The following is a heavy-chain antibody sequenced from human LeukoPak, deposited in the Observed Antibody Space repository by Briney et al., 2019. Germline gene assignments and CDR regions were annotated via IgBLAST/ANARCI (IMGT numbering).Heavy chain of an antibody. J-gene: IGHJ6*03. CDR3: AREFGESRRLLWFGEYTPSVFGNYYYYYMDV. CDR1: GYTFTSYG. CDR2: ISGYNGNT. V-gene: IGHV1-18*01. D-gene: IGHD3-10*01. Sequence: GASVKVSCKASGYTFTSYGISWVRQAPGQGLEWMGWISGYNGNTNYAQKLQGRVTMTTDTSTSTAYMELRSLRSDDTAVYYCAREFGESRRLLWFGEYTPSVFGNYYYYYMDVWGKGTTVTVSS.